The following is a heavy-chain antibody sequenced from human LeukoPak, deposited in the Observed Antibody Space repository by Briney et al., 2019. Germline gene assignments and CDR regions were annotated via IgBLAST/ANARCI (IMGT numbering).Heavy chain of an antibody. J-gene: IGHJ4*02. V-gene: IGHV4-59*01. CDR1: GGSLSSYY. CDR3: ARDSSSWYKGEYYFDY. Sequence: SETLSLTCTVSGGSLSSYYWSWIRQPPGNGLEWIGYIYYSGSTNYNPSLKSRVTISVDTSKNQFSLKLSSVTAADTAVYYCARDSSSWYKGEYYFDYWGQGTLVTVSS. CDR2: IYYSGST. D-gene: IGHD6-13*01.